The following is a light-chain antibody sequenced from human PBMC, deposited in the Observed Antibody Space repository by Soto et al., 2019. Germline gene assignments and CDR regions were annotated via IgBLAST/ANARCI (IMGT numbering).Light chain of an antibody. Sequence: QSLPTQPPSASGTPGQRVPISCSGSSSNIGSNTVNWYQQLPGTAPKLLIYSNNQRPSGVPDRFSGYKSGTSASLAISGLLSEDEADYYCAAWDDSLNGGYVFGTGTKVTVL. V-gene: IGLV1-44*01. CDR3: AAWDDSLNGGYV. CDR2: SNN. CDR1: SSNIGSNT. J-gene: IGLJ1*01.